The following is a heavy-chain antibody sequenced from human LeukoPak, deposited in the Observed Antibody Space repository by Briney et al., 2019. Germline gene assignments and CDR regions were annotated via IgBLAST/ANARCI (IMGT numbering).Heavy chain of an antibody. CDR2: IKQDGSEK. V-gene: IGHV3-7*01. CDR1: GFTFSSYW. CDR3: AREPPEGGSPGAFDI. J-gene: IGHJ3*02. D-gene: IGHD3-16*01. Sequence: GGSLRLSCTASGFTFSSYWMSWVRQAPGKGLEWVANIKQDGSEKYYVDSVKGRFTISRDNAKNSLYLQMNSLRAEDTAVYYCAREPPEGGSPGAFDIWGQGTMVTVSS.